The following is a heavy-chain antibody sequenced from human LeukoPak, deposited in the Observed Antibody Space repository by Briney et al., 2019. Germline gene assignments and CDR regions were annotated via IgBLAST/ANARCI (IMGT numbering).Heavy chain of an antibody. CDR1: GYSFISSG. D-gene: IGHD2-2*01. J-gene: IGHJ6*02. V-gene: IGHV1-69*05. CDR3: ARVAPANYYYGLDV. CDR2: IIPIFGTA. Sequence: SVKVSCKASGYSFISSGISWVRQAPGQGLEWMGGIIPIFGTANYAQKFQGRVTITTDESTSTAYMELSSLRSEDTAVYYCARVAPANYYYGLDVWGQGTTVTVSS.